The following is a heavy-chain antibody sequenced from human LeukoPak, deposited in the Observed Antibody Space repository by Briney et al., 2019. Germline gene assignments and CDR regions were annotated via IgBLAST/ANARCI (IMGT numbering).Heavy chain of an antibody. Sequence: GASVKVSCKASGYTFTGYYIHWVRQAPGHGLEWMGWSNPSNGGTNYAQNFQDRVTMTRDTPISTAYMELTRLRSDDTAVYYCARDSATDPLNAFDIWGQGTMVTVSS. J-gene: IGHJ3*02. CDR2: SNPSNGGT. D-gene: IGHD2-15*01. CDR3: ARDSATDPLNAFDI. V-gene: IGHV1-2*02. CDR1: GYTFTGYY.